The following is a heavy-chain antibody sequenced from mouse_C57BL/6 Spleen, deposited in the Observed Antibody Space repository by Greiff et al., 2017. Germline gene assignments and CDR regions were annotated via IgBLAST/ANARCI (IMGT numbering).Heavy chain of an antibody. CDR1: GYTFTDYE. Sequence: QVQLQQSGAELVRPGASVTLSCKASGYTFTDYEMHWVKQTPVHGLEWIGAIDPETGGTAYNQKFKGKAILTADKSSSTAYMELRSLTSEDSAVYYCTRGDGYYPDYWCQGTTLTVSS. J-gene: IGHJ2*01. D-gene: IGHD2-3*01. V-gene: IGHV1-15*01. CDR2: IDPETGGT. CDR3: TRGDGYYPDY.